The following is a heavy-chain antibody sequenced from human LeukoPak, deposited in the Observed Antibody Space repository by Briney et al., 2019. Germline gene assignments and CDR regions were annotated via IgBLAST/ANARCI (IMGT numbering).Heavy chain of an antibody. CDR1: GGSFSGYY. J-gene: IGHJ3*02. D-gene: IGHD5-24*01. Sequence: SETLSLTCAVYGGSFSGYYWSWIRQPPGKGLEWIGEINHSGSTNYNPSLKSRVTISVDTSKNQFSLKLSSVTAADTAVYYCARVERWLIDAFDIWGQGTMVTVSS. CDR3: ARVERWLIDAFDI. CDR2: INHSGST. V-gene: IGHV4-34*01.